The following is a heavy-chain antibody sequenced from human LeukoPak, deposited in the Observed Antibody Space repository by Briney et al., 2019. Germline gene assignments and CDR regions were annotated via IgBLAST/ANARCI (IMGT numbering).Heavy chain of an antibody. CDR1: SFTGSRNH. J-gene: IGHJ5*02. Sequence: PGGAPRTSLAGPSFTGSRNHFSLGPPAPGEGAEWGSVIYTEGTTYYADSVKGRFTISRDNSKNTVYLQMNSLRVEDTAVYYCARYCSSTSCYSGGFDPWGQGTLVTVSS. V-gene: IGHV3-66*02. D-gene: IGHD2-2*02. CDR3: ARYCSSTSCYSGGFDP. CDR2: IYTEGTT.